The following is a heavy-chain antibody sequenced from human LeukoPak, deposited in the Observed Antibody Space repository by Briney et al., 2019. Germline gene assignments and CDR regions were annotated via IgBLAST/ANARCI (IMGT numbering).Heavy chain of an antibody. V-gene: IGHV4-34*01. J-gene: IGHJ5*02. CDR3: ARGRAKGSSPHNWFDP. CDR1: GFSVSSFG. Sequence: PGGSLRLSCAVSGFSVSSFGMSWVRQAPGKGLEWIGEINHSGSTNYNPSLKSRVTISVDTSKNQFSLKLSSVTAADTAVYYCARGRAKGSSPHNWFDPWGQGTLVTVSS. D-gene: IGHD1-26*01. CDR2: INHSGST.